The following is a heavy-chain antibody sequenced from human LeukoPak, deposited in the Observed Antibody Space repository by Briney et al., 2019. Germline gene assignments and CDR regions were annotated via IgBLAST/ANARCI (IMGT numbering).Heavy chain of an antibody. V-gene: IGHV3-23*01. CDR3: ARDDCSGGSCYSISTYMDV. CDR1: GFTFSSYA. J-gene: IGHJ6*03. Sequence: GGSLRLSCAASGFTFSSYAMSWVRQAPGKGLEWVSAISGSGGSTYYADSVKGRFTISRDNAKNSLNLQMNSLRAEDTALYYCARDDCSGGSCYSISTYMDVWGKGTTVTVSS. D-gene: IGHD2-15*01. CDR2: ISGSGGST.